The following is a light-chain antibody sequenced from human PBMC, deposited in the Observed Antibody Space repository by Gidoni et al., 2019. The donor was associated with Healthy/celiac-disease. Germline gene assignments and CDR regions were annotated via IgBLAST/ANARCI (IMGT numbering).Light chain of an antibody. CDR2: DAS. CDR3: QQYDNLPLT. V-gene: IGKV1-33*01. CDR1: QDISNY. Sequence: IQMTQPPSSLSASEGDRVTITCQASQDISNYLNWYQQKPGKAPKLLIYDASNLETGVPSRFSGSGSGTDFTFTISSLQPEDIATYYCQQYDNLPLTFGGXTKVEIK. J-gene: IGKJ4*01.